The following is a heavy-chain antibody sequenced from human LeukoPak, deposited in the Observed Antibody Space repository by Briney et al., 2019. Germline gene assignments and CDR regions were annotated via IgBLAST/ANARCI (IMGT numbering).Heavy chain of an antibody. CDR2: IYHSGST. CDR1: GGSISSNINY. D-gene: IGHD6-13*01. Sequence: PSETLSLTCNVSGGSISSNINYWGWIRQPPGKGLEWIGSIYHSGSTYYNPSLKSRVTISVDTSKNQFSLKLSPVTAADTAVYYCARVPRALGHFDYWGQGTLVTVSS. CDR3: ARVPRALGHFDY. J-gene: IGHJ4*02. V-gene: IGHV4-39*07.